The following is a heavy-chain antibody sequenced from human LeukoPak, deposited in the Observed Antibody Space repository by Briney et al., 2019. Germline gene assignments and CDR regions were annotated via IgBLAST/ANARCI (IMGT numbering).Heavy chain of an antibody. J-gene: IGHJ1*01. CDR3: ARGRQLHLGELFPFAEFFQP. D-gene: IGHD3-16*01. CDR1: GYTFTGQY. V-gene: IGHV1-2*02. CDR2: VKPNSGGT. Sequence: ASVKLSCKTSGYTFTGQYLHWGRQGPGPGIEWMGWVKPNSGGTKSAQTFQGRVIMTRDTSISTAYMELRSLSSDDTAVYYCARGRQLHLGELFPFAEFFQPWGQGTLVTVFS.